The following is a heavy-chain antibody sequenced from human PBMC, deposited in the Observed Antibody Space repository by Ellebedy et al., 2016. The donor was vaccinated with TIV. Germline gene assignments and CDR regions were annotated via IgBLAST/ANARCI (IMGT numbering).Heavy chain of an antibody. D-gene: IGHD3-9*01. Sequence: GESLKISCAASGFTFSNYWMHWVRQVPGEGLVWVSRIWSDGIGPSYADSVKGRFTISRDNAKNSLSLQMNSLRAEDTAVYYCAREGTGIFDWWGQGTLVTVSS. J-gene: IGHJ4*02. CDR1: GFTFSNYW. CDR3: AREGTGIFDW. CDR2: IWSDGIGP. V-gene: IGHV3-74*01.